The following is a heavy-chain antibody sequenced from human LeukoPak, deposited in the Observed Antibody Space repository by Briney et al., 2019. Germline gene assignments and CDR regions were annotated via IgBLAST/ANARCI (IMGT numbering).Heavy chain of an antibody. CDR3: AKDIDRVAVTGTTAFDI. CDR1: GFTFDDYA. J-gene: IGHJ3*02. D-gene: IGHD6-19*01. CDR2: ISWNSGSI. V-gene: IGHV3-9*03. Sequence: GGSLRLSCAASGFTFDDYAMHWVRQAPGKGLEWVSGISWNSGSIGYADSVKGRFTISRDNAKNSLYLQMNSLRAEDMALYYCAKDIDRVAVTGTTAFDIWGQGTMVTVSS.